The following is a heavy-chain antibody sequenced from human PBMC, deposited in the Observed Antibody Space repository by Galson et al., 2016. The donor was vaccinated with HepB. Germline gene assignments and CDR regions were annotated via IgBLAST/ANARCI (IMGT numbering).Heavy chain of an antibody. Sequence: QSGAEVKKPGESLTVSCKGSGYSFIYYWIGWVRQVPGKGLQWMGIIHPGDSDTRYGPSFQGQVTISADKSTTTAYLQWSSLKASDTAIYYCARSRDVGRCDATSCLPDVWGQGTAVTVSS. CDR1: GYSFIYYW. CDR2: IHPGDSDT. CDR3: ARSRDVGRCDATSCLPDV. D-gene: IGHD2-2*01. V-gene: IGHV5-51*01. J-gene: IGHJ6*02.